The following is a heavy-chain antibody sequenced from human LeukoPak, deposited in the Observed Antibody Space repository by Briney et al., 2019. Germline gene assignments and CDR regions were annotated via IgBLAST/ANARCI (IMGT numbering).Heavy chain of an antibody. CDR3: ARMYSSSWPHYYYYMDV. CDR2: INPNSGGT. V-gene: IGHV1-2*02. Sequence: GASVKVSCKASGYTFTGYYMHWVRQAPGQGLEWMGWINPNSGGTNYAQKFQGRVTMTRDTSISTAYMELSRLRSDDTAVYYCARMYSSSWPHYYYYMDVWGKGTTVTVSS. CDR1: GYTFTGYY. J-gene: IGHJ6*03. D-gene: IGHD6-13*01.